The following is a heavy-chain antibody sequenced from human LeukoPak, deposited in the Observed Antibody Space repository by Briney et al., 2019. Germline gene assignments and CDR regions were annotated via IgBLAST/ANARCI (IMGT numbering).Heavy chain of an antibody. CDR1: GGSISSYY. V-gene: IGHV4-59*01. CDR3: ARVVTDYSSSSSWFDP. CDR2: IFYSGST. Sequence: SETLSLTCTVSGGSISSYYWSWIRQPPGKGLEWIGYIFYSGSTNYNPSVKSRVTLSVDTSKNQFSLKLTSLTAADTAIYYCARVVTDYSSSSSWFDPWGQGPLVTVSS. D-gene: IGHD6-6*01. J-gene: IGHJ5*02.